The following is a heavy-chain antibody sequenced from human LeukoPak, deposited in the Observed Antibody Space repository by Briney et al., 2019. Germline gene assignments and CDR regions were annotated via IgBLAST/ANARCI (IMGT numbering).Heavy chain of an antibody. CDR2: ISDSGAGT. J-gene: IGHJ4*02. CDR3: VPPYYFAY. D-gene: IGHD2-21*01. CDR1: GFTFSSYA. V-gene: IGHV3-23*01. Sequence: GGSLRLSCVASGFTFSSYAMSWVRQASGKGLEWVSAISDSGAGTYYADSVKGRFTISRDNSKNALYLQMNSLTAEDTAVYYCVPPYYFAYWGQGTLVTVSS.